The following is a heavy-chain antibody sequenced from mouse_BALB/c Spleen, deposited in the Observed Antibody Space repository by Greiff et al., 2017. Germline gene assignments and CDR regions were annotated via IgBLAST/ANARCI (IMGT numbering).Heavy chain of an antibody. CDR1: GYSITSGYY. J-gene: IGHJ4*01. Sequence: VQLQQSGPGLVKPSQSLSLTCSVTGYSITSGYYWNWIRQFPGNKLEWMGYISYDGSNNYNPSLKNRISITRDTSKNQFFLKLNSVTTEDTATYYCARNDGPSYAMDYWGQGTSVTVSS. CDR2: ISYDGSN. D-gene: IGHD2-3*01. V-gene: IGHV3-6*02. CDR3: ARNDGPSYAMDY.